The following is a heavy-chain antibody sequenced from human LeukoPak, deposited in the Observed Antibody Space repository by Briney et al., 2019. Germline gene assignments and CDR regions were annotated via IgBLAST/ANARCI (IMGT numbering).Heavy chain of an antibody. J-gene: IGHJ4*02. CDR1: GFTFSSYG. CDR2: IRYDGRNK. D-gene: IGHD1-26*01. V-gene: IGHV3-30*02. Sequence: GGSLRLSCAASGFTFSSYGMHWVRQAPGKGLEGVAFIRYDGRNKYYTGSVKGRFTISRYNSKNTLYLQMNSLRAEDTAVYYCAKCRVGATDPFDYWGQGTLVTVSS. CDR3: AKCRVGATDPFDY.